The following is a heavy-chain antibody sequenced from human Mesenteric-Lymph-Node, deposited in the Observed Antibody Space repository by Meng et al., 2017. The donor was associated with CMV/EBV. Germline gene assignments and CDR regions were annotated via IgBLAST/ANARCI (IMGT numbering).Heavy chain of an antibody. CDR2: IKQDGSEK. CDR1: GFTFSSYW. J-gene: IGHJ4*02. Sequence: LSLTCAASGFTFSSYWMSWVRQAPGKGLEWVANIKQDGSEKYYVDSVKGRFTISRDNAKNSLYLQMNSLRAEDTAVYYCANLGHCSSTSCYWGQGTLVTVSS. CDR3: ANLGHCSSTSCY. D-gene: IGHD2-2*01. V-gene: IGHV3-7*01.